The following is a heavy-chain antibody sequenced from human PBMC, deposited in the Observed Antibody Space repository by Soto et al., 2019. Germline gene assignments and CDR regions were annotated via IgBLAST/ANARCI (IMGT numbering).Heavy chain of an antibody. V-gene: IGHV1-8*01. D-gene: IGHD3-10*01. Sequence: ASVKVSCKASGDTFTTYDINWVRQATGHGLEWMGWINPNSGNIGYAQRFQGRVTMTRDTAIRTAYMEVSRLRSDDKAVYYCARGRASGSYYLLDYWGKGTLVTVSS. CDR3: ARGRASGSYYLLDY. J-gene: IGHJ4*02. CDR2: INPNSGNI. CDR1: GDTFTTYD.